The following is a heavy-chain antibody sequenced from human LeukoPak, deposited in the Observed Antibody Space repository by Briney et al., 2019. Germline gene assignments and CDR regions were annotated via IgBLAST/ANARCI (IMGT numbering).Heavy chain of an antibody. CDR3: AKRGNQAVGHQYLDV. V-gene: IGHV3-23*01. CDR1: GFTFSSYD. Sequence: GGSLRLSCAASGFTFSSYDMSWVRKAPRQGLELVSSITLSVGNTFYADSVMGRFTVSRDNSKNTLYLQMNSLSAEDTAVYYCAKRGNQAVGHQYLDVWGKGSTVSVSS. CDR2: ITLSVGNT. J-gene: IGHJ6*03. D-gene: IGHD1-26*01.